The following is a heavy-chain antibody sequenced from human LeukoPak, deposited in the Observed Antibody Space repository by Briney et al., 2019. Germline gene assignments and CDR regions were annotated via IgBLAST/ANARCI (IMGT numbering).Heavy chain of an antibody. CDR3: ARDRELELALRYFDY. V-gene: IGHV1-8*03. CDR1: GYTFTSYD. CDR2: MNPNSGNT. D-gene: IGHD1-7*01. Sequence: ASVKVSCKASGYTFTSYDINWVRQATGQGLEWMGWMNPNSGNTGYAQKFQGRVTITRNTSISTAYMELSSLRSEDTAVYYCARDRELELALRYFDYWGQGTLVTVSS. J-gene: IGHJ4*02.